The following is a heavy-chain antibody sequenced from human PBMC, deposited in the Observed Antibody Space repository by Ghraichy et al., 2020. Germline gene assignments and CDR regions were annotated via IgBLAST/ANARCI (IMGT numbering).Heavy chain of an antibody. J-gene: IGHJ4*02. Sequence: TLSLTCTVSGGSISSGGYYWSWIRQHPGKGLEWIGYIYYSGSTYYNPSLKSRVTISVDTSKNQFSLKLSSVTAADTAVYYCARDTRYSYGSHSGVFDYWGQGTLVTVSS. CDR3: ARDTRYSYGSHSGVFDY. D-gene: IGHD5-18*01. CDR1: GGSISSGGYY. CDR2: IYYSGST. V-gene: IGHV4-31*03.